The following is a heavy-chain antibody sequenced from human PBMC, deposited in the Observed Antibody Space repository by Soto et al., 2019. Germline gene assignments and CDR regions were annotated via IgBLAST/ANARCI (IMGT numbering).Heavy chain of an antibody. CDR1: GYTFTSYA. CDR3: AKNGQPPYYYYGMDV. J-gene: IGHJ6*02. Sequence: ASVKVSCKASGYTFTSYAIHWVRQAPGQRLEWMGWISGYNGDTNYAQKVQGRVTMTIDTSTYTAYMELRSLTSDDTAIYYCAKNGQPPYYYYGMDVWGQGTTVTVS. CDR2: ISGYNGDT. V-gene: IGHV1-18*01. D-gene: IGHD2-8*01.